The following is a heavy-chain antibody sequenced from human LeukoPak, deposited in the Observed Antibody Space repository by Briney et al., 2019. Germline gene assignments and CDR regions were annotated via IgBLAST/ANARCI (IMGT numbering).Heavy chain of an antibody. CDR2: IIPIFGTA. CDR1: GGTFSSYA. Sequence: SVKVSCKASGGTFSSYAISWVRQAPGQGLEWMGGIIPIFGTASYAQKFQGRVTITTDESTSTAYVELSSLRSEDTAVYYCARDPRPAYYDILTGYLTTQYYYYYYGMDVWGQGTTVTVSS. D-gene: IGHD3-9*01. CDR3: ARDPRPAYYDILTGYLTTQYYYYYYGMDV. J-gene: IGHJ6*02. V-gene: IGHV1-69*05.